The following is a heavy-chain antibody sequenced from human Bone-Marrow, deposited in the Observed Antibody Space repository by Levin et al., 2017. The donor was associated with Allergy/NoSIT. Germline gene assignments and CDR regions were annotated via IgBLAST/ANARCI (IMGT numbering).Heavy chain of an antibody. CDR2: ISGSGTAT. J-gene: IGHJ4*02. CDR1: GFTLYSYA. V-gene: IGHV3-23*01. Sequence: QPGGSLRLSCAASGFTLYSYAIHWVRQAPGRGPEWVSGISGSGTATDYADSVKGRFTISRDNSKNTVYMEMNSLRVDDTALYYCARSKMRCSGGSCYSAFDSWGQGTQVTVSS. D-gene: IGHD2-15*01. CDR3: ARSKMRCSGGSCYSAFDS.